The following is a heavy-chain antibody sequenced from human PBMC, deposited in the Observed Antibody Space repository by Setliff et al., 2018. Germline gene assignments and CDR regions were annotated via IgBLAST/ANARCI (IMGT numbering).Heavy chain of an antibody. CDR2: INTNTGNP. V-gene: IGHV7-4-1*02. Sequence: GASVKVSCKASGYSFSTYAMSWIRQAPGQGLEWMGWINTNTGNPSYAQGFTGRFVFSLDTSVSTAYLQISSLKPEDTAMYYCARGIYYYSSGGFYYMDVWGKGTTVTV. D-gene: IGHD3-10*01. J-gene: IGHJ6*03. CDR3: ARGIYYYSSGGFYYMDV. CDR1: GYSFSTYA.